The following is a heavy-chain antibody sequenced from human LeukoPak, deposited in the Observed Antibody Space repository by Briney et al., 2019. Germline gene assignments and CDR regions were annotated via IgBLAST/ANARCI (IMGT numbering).Heavy chain of an antibody. CDR1: GFTLSTYW. J-gene: IGHJ4*02. V-gene: IGHV3-7*01. Sequence: SGGSLRLSCEASGFTLSTYWMNWVRQVPGKGLDWVANINPDGSGKRYVDSVKGRFTIARDNADNSLSLQIRSLRAEETDVYYCASWGAGGNSWGQGTLVTVSS. D-gene: IGHD3-16*01. CDR3: ASWGAGGNS. CDR2: INPDGSGK.